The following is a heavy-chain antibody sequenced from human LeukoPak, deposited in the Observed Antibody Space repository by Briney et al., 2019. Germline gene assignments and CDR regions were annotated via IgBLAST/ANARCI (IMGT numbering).Heavy chain of an antibody. CDR1: GGSFSGYY. V-gene: IGHV4-34*01. CDR2: INHSGST. CDR3: ARRGYNSGWYYFDS. Sequence: PSETLSLTCAIYGGSFSGYYWSWIRQPPGKGLEWIGEINHSGSTNYNPSLKSRVTISVDTSKNQFSLKLSSVTAADTAVYYCARRGYNSGWYYFDSWGQGTLVTVSS. D-gene: IGHD6-19*01. J-gene: IGHJ4*02.